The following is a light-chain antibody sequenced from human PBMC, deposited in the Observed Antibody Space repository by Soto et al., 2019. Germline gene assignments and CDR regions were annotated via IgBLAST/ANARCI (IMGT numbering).Light chain of an antibody. CDR3: QQYYSPPLT. CDR1: QDIGNY. Sequence: DIQMTQSPSSLSASVGDRVTIACQANQDIGNYLNWYQQKPGKAPRLLIYDASNLEIGVPSRFSGSGSGTDFTFTISNLQPEDIATYYCQQYYSPPLTFGGGTKVEI. CDR2: DAS. J-gene: IGKJ4*01. V-gene: IGKV1-33*01.